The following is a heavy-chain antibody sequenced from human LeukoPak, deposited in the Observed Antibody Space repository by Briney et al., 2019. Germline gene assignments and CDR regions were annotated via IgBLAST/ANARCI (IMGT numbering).Heavy chain of an antibody. V-gene: IGHV3-23*01. J-gene: IGHJ5*02. CDR1: GFTFSSYA. CDR2: ISGSGGST. Sequence: PGGSLRLSCAASGFTFSSYAMSWVRQAPGKGLEWVSAISGSGGSTYYADSVKGRFTISRDNSKNTLYLQMNSLRAEDTAVYYCARAFLDYYDSSVGFLGWFDPWGQGTLVTVSS. D-gene: IGHD3-22*01. CDR3: ARAFLDYYDSSVGFLGWFDP.